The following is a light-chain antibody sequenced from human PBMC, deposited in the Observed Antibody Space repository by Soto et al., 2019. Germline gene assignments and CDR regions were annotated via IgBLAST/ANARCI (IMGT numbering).Light chain of an antibody. CDR3: QQYDIYSGT. J-gene: IGKJ1*01. Sequence: IQMTQSPSTLSASVGEKVTITCRASQGVGVWLAWYQQKPGKAPKLLISDASDLQRGVPSRFNGSGSGTELTLSINSLQSDDFATYYCQQYDIYSGTFGQGTRVEIK. V-gene: IGKV1-5*01. CDR1: QGVGVW. CDR2: DAS.